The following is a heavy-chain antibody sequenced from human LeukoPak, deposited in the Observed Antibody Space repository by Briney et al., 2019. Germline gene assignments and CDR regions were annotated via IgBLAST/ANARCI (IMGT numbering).Heavy chain of an antibody. D-gene: IGHD6-13*01. CDR1: GFTFSDYW. V-gene: IGHV3-74*01. CDR2: VNRDGSST. J-gene: IGHJ4*02. CDR3: ARDRSISAAGDAY. Sequence: GGSLRLSCAASGFTFSDYWMHWVRQAPGKGLVWVSRVNRDGSSTSYADSVKGRFTISRDNAKNTLSLQMNSLRAEDTAVYYCARDRSISAAGDAYWGQGTLVTVSS.